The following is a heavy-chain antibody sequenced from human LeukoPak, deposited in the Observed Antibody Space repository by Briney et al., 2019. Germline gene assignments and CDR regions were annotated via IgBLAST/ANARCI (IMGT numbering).Heavy chain of an antibody. CDR1: GFTFSSYG. CDR2: ISDSGGST. D-gene: IGHD3-10*01. Sequence: GGSLRLSCAASGFTFSSYGMHWVRQAPGKGLEWVSAISDSGGSTYYAESVKGRFTISRDNSRNTLYLQMISLWPDDTAVYYCAKLFGSGTYYNYFHYWGQGTLVTVSS. CDR3: AKLFGSGTYYNYFHY. V-gene: IGHV3-23*01. J-gene: IGHJ4*02.